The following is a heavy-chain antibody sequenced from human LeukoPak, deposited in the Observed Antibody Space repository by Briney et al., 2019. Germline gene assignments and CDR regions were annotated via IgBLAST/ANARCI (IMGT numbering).Heavy chain of an antibody. Sequence: SETLSLTCSVSGGSIGSSSYCWGWIRQPPGKGLEWIGTICYSGSTFYNPSLKSRVTLSVDTSKNQFSLKLSSVTAADTAVYYCARGNSGYDYAFDIWGQGTMVTVSS. CDR3: ARGNSGYDYAFDI. CDR1: GGSIGSSSYC. V-gene: IGHV4-39*01. CDR2: ICYSGST. D-gene: IGHD5-12*01. J-gene: IGHJ3*02.